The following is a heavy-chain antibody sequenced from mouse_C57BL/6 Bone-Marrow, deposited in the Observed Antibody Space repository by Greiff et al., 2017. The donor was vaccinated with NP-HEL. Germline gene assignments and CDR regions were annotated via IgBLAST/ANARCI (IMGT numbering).Heavy chain of an antibody. Sequence: DVKLVESGGGLVKPGGSLKLSCAASGFTFSDYGMHWVRQAPEKGLEWVAYISSGSSTIYYADTVKGRFTISRDNAKNTLFLQMTSLRSEDTAMYYCARPLLWSPYYFDYWGQGTTLTVSS. CDR2: ISSGSSTI. CDR1: GFTFSDYG. CDR3: ARPLLWSPYYFDY. J-gene: IGHJ2*01. D-gene: IGHD2-1*01. V-gene: IGHV5-17*01.